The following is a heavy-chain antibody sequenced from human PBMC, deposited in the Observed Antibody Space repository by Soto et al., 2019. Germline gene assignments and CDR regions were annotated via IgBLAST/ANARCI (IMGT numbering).Heavy chain of an antibody. CDR2: IIPIFGTA. J-gene: IGHJ6*02. CDR3: ARDLLPPRILEWRWSPTSYYYGMDV. V-gene: IGHV1-69*13. D-gene: IGHD3-3*01. CDR1: GYTFTGYY. Sequence: SVKVSCKASGYTFTGYYMHWVRQAPGQGLEWMGGIIPIFGTANYAQKFQGRVTITADESTSTAYMELSSLRSEDTAVYYCARDLLPPRILEWRWSPTSYYYGMDVWGQGTTVTVSS.